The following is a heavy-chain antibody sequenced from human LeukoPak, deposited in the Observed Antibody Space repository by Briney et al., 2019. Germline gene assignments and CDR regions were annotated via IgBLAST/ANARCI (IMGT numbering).Heavy chain of an antibody. CDR2: ISCSGGST. CDR1: GFTFSSYA. Sequence: GGSLRLSCAASGFTFSSYAMSWVRQAPGKGLEWVSAISCSGGSTYYADSVKGRFTISRDNSKNTLYLQMNSLRAEDTAVYYCAKVYSGGWYYFDYWGQGTLVTVSS. D-gene: IGHD6-19*01. J-gene: IGHJ4*02. CDR3: AKVYSGGWYYFDY. V-gene: IGHV3-23*01.